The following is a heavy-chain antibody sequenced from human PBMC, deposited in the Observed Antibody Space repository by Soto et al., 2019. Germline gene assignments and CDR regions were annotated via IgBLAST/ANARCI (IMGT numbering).Heavy chain of an antibody. CDR1: GTSISSYY. D-gene: IGHD2-8*01. V-gene: IGHV4-59*01. CDR2: IHYSGTT. CDR3: ARYNSYAIDY. J-gene: IGHJ4*02. Sequence: SETLSLTCTVSGTSISSYYWSWIRQPPGKGLEWIANIHYSGTTNYNPSLASRVTLSVDTSKNQFSLKMASVTAADRAMYFCARYNSYAIDYWGRGTLVTVS.